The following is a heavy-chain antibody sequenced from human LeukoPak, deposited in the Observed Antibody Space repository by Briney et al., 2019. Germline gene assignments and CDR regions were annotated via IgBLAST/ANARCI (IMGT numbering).Heavy chain of an antibody. V-gene: IGHV3-43D*03. J-gene: IGHJ4*02. CDR3: AKDGKNYFDY. Sequence: GGSLRLSCAASGFTFDDYSMHWVRQAPRKSLEWVSLISWNGGSTYYADSVNGRFTISIDNSKNSLYLQMNSLRAEDTALYYCAKDGKNYFDYWGQGTLVTVSS. CDR1: GFTFDDYS. CDR2: ISWNGGST.